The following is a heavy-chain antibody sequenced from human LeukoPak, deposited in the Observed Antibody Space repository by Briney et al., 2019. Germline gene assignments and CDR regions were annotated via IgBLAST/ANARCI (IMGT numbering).Heavy chain of an antibody. D-gene: IGHD3-10*01. CDR1: GFTFSSYG. CDR2: IRYDGSNK. Sequence: GGSLRLSCAASGFTFSSYGMHWVRQAPGKGLEWVAFIRYDGSNKYYADSVKGRFTISRDNSKNTLYLQMNSLRAEDTAVYYCAKDRGYGSGPKLQQNDAFDIWGQGTMVTVSS. V-gene: IGHV3-30*02. CDR3: AKDRGYGSGPKLQQNDAFDI. J-gene: IGHJ3*02.